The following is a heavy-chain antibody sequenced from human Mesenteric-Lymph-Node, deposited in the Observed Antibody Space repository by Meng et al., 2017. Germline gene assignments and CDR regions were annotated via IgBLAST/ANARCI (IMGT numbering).Heavy chain of an antibody. D-gene: IGHD3-22*01. V-gene: IGHV3-23*01. CDR1: GVTFNNYA. Sequence: GESLKISCAASGVTFNNYAMSWVRQAPGKGLEWVSSVSGSGVSTYYADSVKGRFIISRDNSKNTLYLQMNSLRAEDTAVYYCAKDFLWYHISSEYYSDTGYFDSWGQGTLVTVSS. J-gene: IGHJ4*02. CDR3: AKDFLWYHISSEYYSDTGYFDS. CDR2: VSGSGVST.